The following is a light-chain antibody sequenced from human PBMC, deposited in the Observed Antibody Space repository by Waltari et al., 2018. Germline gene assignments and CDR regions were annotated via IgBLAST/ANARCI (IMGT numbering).Light chain of an antibody. V-gene: IGLV2-8*01. Sequence: QSVLTQPPSATGSPGQSVTISCTVTNSAVAAYTYVSWYQQHPGKVPKLLIYEVTKRPSGVPDRFSGSKSGNTASLTVSGLQADDEADYYCSSYAHNNHFVFGTGTKVTVL. CDR3: SSYAHNNHFV. CDR2: EVT. J-gene: IGLJ1*01. CDR1: NSAVAAYTY.